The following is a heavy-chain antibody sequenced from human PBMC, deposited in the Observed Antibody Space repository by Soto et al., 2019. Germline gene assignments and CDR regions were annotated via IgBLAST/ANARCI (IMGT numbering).Heavy chain of an antibody. V-gene: IGHV4-4*02. CDR2: IYHSGST. J-gene: IGHJ4*02. D-gene: IGHD5-18*01. CDR1: GGSISSNNW. Sequence: SETLSLTCAVSGGSISSNNWWSWVRQPPGKGLERIGEIYHSGSTYYNPSLKSRVTISVDKSKNQFSLKLNSVTAADTAVYYCARNGYSYGSLYYFDYWGQGTLVTVSS. CDR3: ARNGYSYGSLYYFDY.